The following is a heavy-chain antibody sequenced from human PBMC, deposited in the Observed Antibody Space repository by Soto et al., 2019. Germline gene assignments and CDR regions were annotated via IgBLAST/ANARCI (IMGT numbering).Heavy chain of an antibody. CDR3: ARVTVGARRFDY. D-gene: IGHD1-26*01. CDR2: IYYSGST. J-gene: IGHJ4*02. CDR1: GGSISSYY. Sequence: SETLSLTCTVSGGSISSYYWSWIRQPPGKGLEWIGYIYYSGSTNYTPSLKSRVTISVDTSKNQFSLKLSSVTAADTAVYYCARVTVGARRFDYWGQGTLVTVSS. V-gene: IGHV4-59*01.